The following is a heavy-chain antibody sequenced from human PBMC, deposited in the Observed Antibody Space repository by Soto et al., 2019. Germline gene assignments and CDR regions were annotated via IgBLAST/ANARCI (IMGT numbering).Heavy chain of an antibody. CDR3: ARVMLLPNPAADF. CDR2: IGTRNGDT. D-gene: IGHD2-21*01. Sequence: ASVKVSCKTSGYTFTTYGIIWVRQAPGQHLEWLGWIGTRNGDTNYAQRFQGRVTLTTDTSTSTAYMELKDLRSDDTAVYFCARVMLLPNPAADFWGRGTLVTVSS. J-gene: IGHJ4*02. CDR1: GYTFTTYG. V-gene: IGHV1-18*04.